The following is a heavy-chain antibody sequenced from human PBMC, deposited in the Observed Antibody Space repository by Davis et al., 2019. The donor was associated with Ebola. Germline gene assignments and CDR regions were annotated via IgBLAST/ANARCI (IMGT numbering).Heavy chain of an antibody. J-gene: IGHJ4*02. D-gene: IGHD3-16*02. Sequence: GGSLRLSCAASGFTFSSYSMNWVRQAPGKGLEWVSYISSSSSTIYCADSVKGRFTISRDNAKNSLYLQMNSLRDEDTAVYYCARARYYDYIWGSYRPTAYFDYWGQGTLVTVSS. CDR1: GFTFSSYS. CDR2: ISSSSSTI. V-gene: IGHV3-48*02. CDR3: ARARYYDYIWGSYRPTAYFDY.